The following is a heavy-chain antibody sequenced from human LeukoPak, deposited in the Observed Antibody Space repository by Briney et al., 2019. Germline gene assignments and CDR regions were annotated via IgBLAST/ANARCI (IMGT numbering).Heavy chain of an antibody. CDR2: IYYSGST. J-gene: IGHJ4*02. CDR3: ARAPGGWSGYVH. Sequence: PSQTLSLTCTVSGGSISSADYYWGWIRQPPGKGLEWIGYIYYSGSTNYNPSLKRRLTISVEKSKKQFTLKLSYVTAGDTAVDDCARAPGGWSGYVHWGQGTLVTVSS. V-gene: IGHV4-61*05. D-gene: IGHD3-3*01. CDR1: GGSISSADYY.